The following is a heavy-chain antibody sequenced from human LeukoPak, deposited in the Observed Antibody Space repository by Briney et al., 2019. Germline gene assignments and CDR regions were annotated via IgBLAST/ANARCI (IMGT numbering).Heavy chain of an antibody. CDR1: GYTFTSYD. CDR2: VHPNSGNT. D-gene: IGHD1-14*01. J-gene: IGHJ5*02. V-gene: IGHV1-8*01. Sequence: ASVKASCKASGYTFTSYDINWVRQAAGQGLEWMGWVHPNSGNTAYAQKFQGRVTMTRDTSISTAYMELSGLRSDDTAVYFCARGPRNDPWGQGTLVTVSS. CDR3: ARGPRNDP.